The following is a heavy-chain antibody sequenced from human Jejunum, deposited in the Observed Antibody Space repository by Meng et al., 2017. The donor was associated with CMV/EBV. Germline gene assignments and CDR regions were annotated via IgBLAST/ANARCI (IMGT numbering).Heavy chain of an antibody. J-gene: IGHJ4*02. V-gene: IGHV6-1*01. CDR3: ARGPGYSYHDYLDY. Sequence: SVSRSSAAWNWIRQSPSRGLEWLGRTFYRSKWYTDYAVSVKSRITINADTSKNQFFLQLDSVTPEDTAVYFCARGPGYSYHDYLDYWGQGTLVTVSS. CDR2: TFYRSKWYT. CDR1: SVSRSSAA. D-gene: IGHD5-18*01.